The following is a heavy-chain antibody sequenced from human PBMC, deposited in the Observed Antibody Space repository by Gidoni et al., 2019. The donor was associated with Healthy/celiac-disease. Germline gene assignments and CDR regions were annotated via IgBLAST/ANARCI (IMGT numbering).Heavy chain of an antibody. CDR1: GYTFTSYG. J-gene: IGHJ6*02. Sequence: QVQLVQSGAEVKKPGASVKVSCKASGYTFTSYGTSWVRKAPGQGLEWMGWISAYNGNTNYAQKLQGRVTMTTDTSTSTAYMELRSLRSDDTAVYYCARDKYYYDSSGYYPNYYYYGMDVWGQGTTVTVSS. CDR2: ISAYNGNT. CDR3: ARDKYYYDSSGYYPNYYYYGMDV. D-gene: IGHD3-22*01. V-gene: IGHV1-18*04.